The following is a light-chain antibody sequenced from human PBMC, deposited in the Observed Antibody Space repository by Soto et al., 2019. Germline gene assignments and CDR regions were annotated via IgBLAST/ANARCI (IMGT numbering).Light chain of an antibody. J-gene: IGKJ4*01. Sequence: EIVMTQSPGTLSVSPGERATLSCRASQSVSVNLAWYQQKPGQAPRLLIYGVSTRATGIPARFSGSESGTEFTLTISSLQSEDFATYYCQQRSNWPPVFGGGTKVDIK. CDR2: GVS. CDR3: QQRSNWPPV. CDR1: QSVSVN. V-gene: IGKV3-15*01.